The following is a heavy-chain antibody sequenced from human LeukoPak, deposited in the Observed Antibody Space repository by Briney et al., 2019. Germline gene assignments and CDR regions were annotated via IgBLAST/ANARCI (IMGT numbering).Heavy chain of an antibody. CDR3: ARDTRTHYDMNWFDP. Sequence: SETLSLTCTVSGGSISSGDYYWRWIRQPPGTGLEWIGYIYYSGSTYYNPSLESRVTISVDTSKNQFSLKLSSVTAADTAVYYCARDTRTHYDMNWFDPWGQGTLVTVSS. J-gene: IGHJ5*02. CDR1: GGSISSGDYY. V-gene: IGHV4-30-4*08. CDR2: IYYSGST. D-gene: IGHD3-9*01.